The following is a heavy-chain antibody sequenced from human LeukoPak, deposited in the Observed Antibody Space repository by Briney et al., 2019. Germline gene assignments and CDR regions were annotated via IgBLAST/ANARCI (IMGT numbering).Heavy chain of an antibody. CDR1: GYTFTSYY. CDR2: INPSGGST. D-gene: IGHD5-12*01. Sequence: ASVKVSCKASGYTFTSYYMHWVRQAPGQGLEWMGIINPSGGSTSYAQKFQGRVTMTTDTSTSTAYMELRSLRSDDTAVYYCARDPIDPYSGYDKCTWDYWGQGTLVTVSS. J-gene: IGHJ4*02. V-gene: IGHV1-46*01. CDR3: ARDPIDPYSGYDKCTWDY.